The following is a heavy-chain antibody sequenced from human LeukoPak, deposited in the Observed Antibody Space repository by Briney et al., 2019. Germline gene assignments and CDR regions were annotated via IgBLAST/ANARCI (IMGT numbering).Heavy chain of an antibody. CDR2: SGSGGST. V-gene: IGHV3-23*01. D-gene: IGHD6-19*01. CDR3: AKGGSGWYPGFD. Sequence: GGSLRLSCAASGFTFSNYAMSWVRQAPGKGLEWVSTSGSGGSTFYADSVKGRFTISRDNSKNTLYLQMNSLRAEDTAVYYCAKGGSGWYPGFD. J-gene: IGHJ4*01. CDR1: GFTFSNYA.